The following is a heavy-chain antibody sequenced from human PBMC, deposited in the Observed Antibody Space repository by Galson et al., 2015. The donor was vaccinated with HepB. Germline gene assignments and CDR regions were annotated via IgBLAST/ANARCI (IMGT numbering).Heavy chain of an antibody. CDR2: TSNGGGSK. D-gene: IGHD2-2*01. Sequence: SLRLSCAASGFTFDKYAMTWVRQAPGKGLEWVPVTSNGGGSKNYANSVRGRFTTSRDNSKNTLYLQMSSLRAEDTALYYCAKALHLGRTSWVRDHSYYYMDVWGKGTTVTVSS. J-gene: IGHJ6*03. CDR1: GFTFDKYA. V-gene: IGHV3-23*01. CDR3: AKALHLGRTSWVRDHSYYYMDV.